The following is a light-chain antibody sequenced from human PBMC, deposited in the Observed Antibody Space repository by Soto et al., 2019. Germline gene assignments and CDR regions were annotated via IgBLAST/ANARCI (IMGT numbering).Light chain of an antibody. CDR3: QQYNNWPPIT. CDR1: QSVSIK. Sequence: EIVMPQSPATLSVSPVEIATLSCRASQSVSIKLAWYQQKPGQAHRLLIYDTSTRATGIPARFSGSGSGTEFTLTISSLQSEDFAVYYCQQYNNWPPITFGQGTRLEI. J-gene: IGKJ5*01. V-gene: IGKV3-15*01. CDR2: DTS.